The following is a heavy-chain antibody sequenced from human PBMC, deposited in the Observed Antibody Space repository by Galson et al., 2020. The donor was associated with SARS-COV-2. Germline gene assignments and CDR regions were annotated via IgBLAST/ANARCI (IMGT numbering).Heavy chain of an antibody. V-gene: IGHV5-51*01. CDR3: ARSGGIWLSGDS. J-gene: IGHJ4*02. Sequence: PRDSDTKYSPSFQGQVTISADKSINTAYLQWSNLKASDTAMYYCARSGGIWLSGDSWGQGTLVTVSS. D-gene: IGHD5-18*01. CDR2: PRDSDT.